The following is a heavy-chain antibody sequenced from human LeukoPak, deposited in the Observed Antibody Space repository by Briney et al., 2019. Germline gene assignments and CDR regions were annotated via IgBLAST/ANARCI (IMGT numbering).Heavy chain of an antibody. CDR1: GFSFSRYW. J-gene: IGHJ4*02. Sequence: GGSLRLSCADSGFSFSRYWMHWVRQVPGKGLVWVSRINEDGSITNYADSVKGRFTISRDNAKNSLYLQMNSLRAEDTAVYYCARGFSAYDSMGRFWGQGTLVTVSS. V-gene: IGHV3-74*01. CDR3: ARGFSAYDSMGRF. CDR2: INEDGSIT. D-gene: IGHD5-12*01.